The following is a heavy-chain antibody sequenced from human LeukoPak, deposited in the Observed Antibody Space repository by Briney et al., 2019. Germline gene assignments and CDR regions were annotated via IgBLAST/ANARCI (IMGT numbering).Heavy chain of an antibody. J-gene: IGHJ4*02. CDR3: ARTSGAWKDYFDY. V-gene: IGHV5-51*01. CDR1: GYSFTSCW. CDR2: IYPGDSDT. Sequence: KYGESLKISCKGSGYSFTSCWIGWVRQMPGKGLEWMGIIYPGDSDTRYSPSFQGQVTISADKSISTAYLQWSSLKASDTAMYYCARTSGAWKDYFDYWGQGTLVTVSS. D-gene: IGHD1-1*01.